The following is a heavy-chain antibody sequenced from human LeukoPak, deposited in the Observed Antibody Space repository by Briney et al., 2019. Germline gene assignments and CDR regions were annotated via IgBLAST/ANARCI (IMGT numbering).Heavy chain of an antibody. CDR3: AREGMVRGVIRLDY. CDR2: INHSGST. CDR1: GGSFSGYY. Sequence: SETLSLTCAVYGGSFSGYYWSWIRQPPGKGLEWIGEINHSGSTNYNPSLKSRVTISVDTSKNQFSLKLSSVTAADTAVYYCAREGMVRGVIRLDYWGQGTLVTVSS. J-gene: IGHJ4*02. V-gene: IGHV4-34*01. D-gene: IGHD3-10*01.